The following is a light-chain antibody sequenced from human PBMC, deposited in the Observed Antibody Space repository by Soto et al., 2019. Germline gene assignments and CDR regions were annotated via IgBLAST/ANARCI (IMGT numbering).Light chain of an antibody. J-gene: IGLJ1*01. CDR1: SSDVGGYNY. V-gene: IGLV2-14*01. Sequence: QGAQTHPASVSWSPGHANTISCTGTSSDVGGYNYVSWYQQHPGKAPKLMIYEVSNRPSGVSNRFSGSKSGNTASLTISGLQAEEEADYYCSSYTSSSNYVFGTGTKVTVL. CDR3: SSYTSSSNYV. CDR2: EVS.